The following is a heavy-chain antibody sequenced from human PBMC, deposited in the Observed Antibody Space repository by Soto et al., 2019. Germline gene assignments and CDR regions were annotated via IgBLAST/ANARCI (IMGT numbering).Heavy chain of an antibody. CDR1: GASIGSFNL. J-gene: IGHJ6*02. Sequence: SETLSLTCAVSGASIGSFNLWIWIRQTPGKGLAWSGEIYHSGTTNYNPSLKSRATISVDKSKNHFSLKLTSVTAADTAVYYCARDRVAATRTSYYGLDAWGQGTTVTVSS. D-gene: IGHD6-25*01. CDR3: ARDRVAATRTSYYGLDA. CDR2: IYHSGTT. V-gene: IGHV4-4*02.